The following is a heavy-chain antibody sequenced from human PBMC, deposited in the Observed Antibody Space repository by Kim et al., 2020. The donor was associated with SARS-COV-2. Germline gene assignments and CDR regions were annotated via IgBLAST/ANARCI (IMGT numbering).Heavy chain of an antibody. CDR3: ARTGSGRGNYFGY. J-gene: IGHJ4*02. CDR1: GFTFSSYE. D-gene: IGHD2-15*01. V-gene: IGHV3-48*03. CDR2: ISSRGMTK. Sequence: GGSLRLSCAASGFTFSSYEMNWVRQAPGKGLEWVSYISSRGMTKYYADSVKGRFTISRDNAKNSVYLQMNSLRAEDTAVYYCARTGSGRGNYFGYWGQGILVTVSS.